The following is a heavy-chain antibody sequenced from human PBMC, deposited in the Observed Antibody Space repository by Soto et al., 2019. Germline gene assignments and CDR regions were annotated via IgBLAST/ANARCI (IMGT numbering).Heavy chain of an antibody. D-gene: IGHD1-26*01. J-gene: IGHJ2*01. CDR1: GFPFSKFT. Sequence: VGSLRLSCEASGFPFSKFTMNCVRQALGKGLEWVSRIPGTGGSTYYADSVRGRFTISRDNSKNTLYLQMNSLKVEDTAVYFFFMQAEDGIRATVPVSSFLLNRSSDL. V-gene: IGHV3-23*01. CDR3: FMQAEDGIRATVPVSSFLLNRSSDL. CDR2: IPGTGGST.